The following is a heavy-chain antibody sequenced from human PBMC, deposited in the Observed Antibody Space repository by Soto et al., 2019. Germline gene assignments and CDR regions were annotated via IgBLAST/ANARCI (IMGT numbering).Heavy chain of an antibody. Sequence: QVQLVKSGAAVGKPGASVKVSCKASGYSFFSYNIHWVRQAPGQGLEWMGRFLASGGNTDYAQRFRGRISMTRDTSTTNTVSLELTSLTSDDTAVYYCARGGATLFGVIDSWGQGTRVTVSS. CDR2: FLASGGNT. V-gene: IGHV1-46*01. CDR1: GYSFFSYN. J-gene: IGHJ4*02. CDR3: ARGGATLFGVIDS. D-gene: IGHD3-3*01.